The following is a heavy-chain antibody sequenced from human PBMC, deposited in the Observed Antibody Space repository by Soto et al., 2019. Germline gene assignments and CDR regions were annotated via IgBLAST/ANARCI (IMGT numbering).Heavy chain of an antibody. J-gene: IGHJ4*02. V-gene: IGHV1-2*02. CDR1: GYSFSGYY. Sequence: QVQVAQSGAEVKKPGASVKVSCKTSGYSFSGYYVHWVRQAPGQGLEWMGWINAYSGDTNYAQNFQGRVTMTRDTSSSTAYMELSRLRYDDTAMYYCATGGAAGAFFDYWGQGALVTVSS. CDR3: ATGGAAGAFFDY. D-gene: IGHD6-25*01. CDR2: INAYSGDT.